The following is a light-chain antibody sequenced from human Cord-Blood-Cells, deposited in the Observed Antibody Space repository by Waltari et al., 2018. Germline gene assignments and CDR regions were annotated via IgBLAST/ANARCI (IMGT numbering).Light chain of an antibody. Sequence: AIRMTQPPSSLSASTGDRVNITCRASKGISSYLAWYQQKPGKAHKLLIYAASTVQSGVPSRFSGSGSGTDFTLTISFLQSEDFATYYWQQYYSYPRTFGQGTKVEIK. V-gene: IGKV1-8*01. CDR1: KGISSY. J-gene: IGKJ1*01. CDR2: AAS. CDR3: QQYYSYPRT.